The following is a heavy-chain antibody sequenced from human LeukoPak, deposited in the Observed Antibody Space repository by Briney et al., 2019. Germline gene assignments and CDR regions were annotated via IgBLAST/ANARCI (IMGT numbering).Heavy chain of an antibody. CDR2: INHSGST. CDR1: GGSFSGYY. Sequence: SETLSLTCAVYGGSFSGYYWSWIRQPPGKGLEWIGKINHSGSTNYNPSLKSRVTISVDTSKNQFSLKLSSVTAADTAVYYCARGPVAVTYSDYWGQGTLVTVSS. CDR3: ARGPVAVTYSDY. J-gene: IGHJ4*02. V-gene: IGHV4-34*01. D-gene: IGHD2-21*02.